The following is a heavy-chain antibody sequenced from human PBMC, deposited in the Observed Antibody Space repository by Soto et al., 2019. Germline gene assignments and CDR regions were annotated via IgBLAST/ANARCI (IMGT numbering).Heavy chain of an antibody. V-gene: IGHV1-18*04. J-gene: IGHJ5*02. CDR1: GYTLTSYG. D-gene: IGHD6-19*01. Sequence: QVQLVQSGAEVKRPGASVMLACKASGYTLTSYGISWVRQAPGQGLEWMGWISTYTGDTNYARKTQGRVTLTTDTSTNTAYMELRSLRSDDTGVYYCARDKGQDTGWYSLETWGQGTLVIVSS. CDR2: ISTYTGDT. CDR3: ARDKGQDTGWYSLET.